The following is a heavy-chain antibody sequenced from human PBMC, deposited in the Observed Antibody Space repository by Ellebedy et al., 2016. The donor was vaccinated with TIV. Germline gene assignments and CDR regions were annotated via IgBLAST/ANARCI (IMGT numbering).Heavy chain of an antibody. V-gene: IGHV3-7*03. D-gene: IGHD6-19*01. Sequence: GESLKISCAASGFTFGNYWMNWVRQAPGKGLEWVGNINQDGSAKYYVDSVEGRFTISRDNAKNSLYLQMNSLRGEDTAVYYCARGGVVAGADYWGQGTLVTVSS. CDR1: GFTFGNYW. CDR2: INQDGSAK. J-gene: IGHJ4*02. CDR3: ARGGVVAGADY.